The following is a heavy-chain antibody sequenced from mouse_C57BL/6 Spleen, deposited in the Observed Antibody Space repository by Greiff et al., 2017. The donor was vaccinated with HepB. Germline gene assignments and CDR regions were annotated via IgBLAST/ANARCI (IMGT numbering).Heavy chain of an antibody. CDR2: ISSGGSYT. D-gene: IGHD1-1*01. CDR3: ARRYYYGSSVYYFDY. V-gene: IGHV5-6*01. CDR1: GFTFSSYG. Sequence: EVQVVESGGDLVKPGGSLKLSCAASGFTFSSYGMSWVRQTPDKRLEWVATISSGGSYTYYPDSVKGRFTISRDNAKNTLYLQMSSLKSEDTAMYYCARRYYYGSSVYYFDYWGQGTTLTVSS. J-gene: IGHJ2*01.